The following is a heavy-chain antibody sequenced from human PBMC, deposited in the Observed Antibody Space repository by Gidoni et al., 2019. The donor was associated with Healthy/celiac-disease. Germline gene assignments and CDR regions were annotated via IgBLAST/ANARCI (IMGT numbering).Heavy chain of an antibody. CDR1: GFTFSSYG. V-gene: IGHV3-33*01. CDR3: ARDRVDTALYYYYGMDV. D-gene: IGHD5-18*01. CDR2: IWYDGSNK. Sequence: QVQLVESGGGVVQPGRSLRLSCAASGFTFSSYGMHWVRQAPGKGLEWVAVIWYDGSNKYYADSVKGRFTISRDNSKNTLYLQMNSLRAEDTAVYYCARDRVDTALYYYYGMDVWGQGTTVTVSS. J-gene: IGHJ6*02.